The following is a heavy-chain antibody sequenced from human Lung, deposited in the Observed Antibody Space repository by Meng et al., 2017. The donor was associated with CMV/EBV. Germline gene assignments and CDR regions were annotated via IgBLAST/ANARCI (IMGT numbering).Heavy chain of an antibody. CDR2: IDPNEGST. Sequence: ASVKVSXKASGYTFTTNYIHWVRQAPGQGLEWMGIIDPNEGSTSHTEKFQGRVTMTRDTSTNTVYMELSSLRSEDTAVYYCAREGRDDYNSPRDYFDYWGQGNXVNGAS. J-gene: IGHJ4*02. V-gene: IGHV1-46*01. D-gene: IGHD5-24*01. CDR1: GYTFTTNY. CDR3: AREGRDDYNSPRDYFDY.